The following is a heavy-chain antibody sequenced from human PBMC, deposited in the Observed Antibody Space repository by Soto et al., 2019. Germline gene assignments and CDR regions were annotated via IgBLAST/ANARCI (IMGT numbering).Heavy chain of an antibody. Sequence: SDTLSLTCTLSGCAISSGDSYWSWIRQPPGKGLEWIGYIYYSGSTYYNPSLKSRVTISVDTSKNQFSLKLSSVTAADTAVYYCALAAAGDWFDPWGQGTLVTVS. J-gene: IGHJ5*02. V-gene: IGHV4-30-4*02. D-gene: IGHD6-13*01. CDR3: ALAAAGDWFDP. CDR1: GCAISSGDSY. CDR2: IYYSGST.